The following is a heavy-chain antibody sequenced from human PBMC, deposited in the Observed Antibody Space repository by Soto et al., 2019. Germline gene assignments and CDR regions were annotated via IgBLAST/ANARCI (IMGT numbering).Heavy chain of an antibody. CDR2: IYSSGST. CDR1: GGSISSNY. J-gene: IGHJ3*02. D-gene: IGHD3-22*01. Sequence: QVQLQESGPGLVKPSETLSLTCTVSGGSISSNYWSWIRQPAEKGLEWIGRIYSSGSTNYNPSLKSRVTMSVDPSKSHFSLKLSSVTAADTAVYYCARDRDYYDSSGYYLHAFDIWGQGTMVTVSS. V-gene: IGHV4-4*07. CDR3: ARDRDYYDSSGYYLHAFDI.